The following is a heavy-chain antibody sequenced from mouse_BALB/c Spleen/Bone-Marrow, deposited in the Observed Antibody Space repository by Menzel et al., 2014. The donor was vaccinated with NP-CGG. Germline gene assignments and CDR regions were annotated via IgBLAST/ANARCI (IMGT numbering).Heavy chain of an antibody. Sequence: EVQLVESGGGLVQPGGSRKLSCAASGFTFSSFGMHWVRPAPEKGLEWVAYISSGSSTIYYADTVKGRFTISRDNPKNTLFLQMTSLRSEDTAMYYCARSWEYFDVWGAGTTVTVSS. D-gene: IGHD4-1*01. J-gene: IGHJ1*01. CDR1: GFTFSSFG. CDR2: ISSGSSTI. CDR3: ARSWEYFDV. V-gene: IGHV5-17*02.